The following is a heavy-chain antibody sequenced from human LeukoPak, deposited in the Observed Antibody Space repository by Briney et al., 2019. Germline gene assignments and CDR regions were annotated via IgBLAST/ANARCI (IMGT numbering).Heavy chain of an antibody. CDR3: ARGSIELARGYNWFDP. V-gene: IGHV4-34*01. CDR2: INHSGST. Sequence: SETLSLTCAVYGGSFSGYYWSWIRQPPGKGLEWIGEINHSGSTNYNPSLRSRVTISVDTSKNQFSLKLSSVTAADTAVYYCARGSIELARGYNWFDPWGQGTLVTAPS. CDR1: GGSFSGYY. J-gene: IGHJ5*02. D-gene: IGHD1-1*01.